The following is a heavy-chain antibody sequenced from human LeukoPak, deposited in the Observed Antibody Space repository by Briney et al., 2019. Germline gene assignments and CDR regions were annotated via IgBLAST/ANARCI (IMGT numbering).Heavy chain of an antibody. J-gene: IGHJ4*02. Sequence: ASVKVSCKASGYTFTSYGISWVRQAPGQELEWMGWISAYNGNTNYAQKLQGRVTTTTDTSTSTAYMELRSLRSDDTAVYYCARGNPNSSSTKGDYWGQGTLVTVSS. CDR1: GYTFTSYG. V-gene: IGHV1-18*01. CDR3: ARGNPNSSSTKGDY. CDR2: ISAYNGNT. D-gene: IGHD6-6*01.